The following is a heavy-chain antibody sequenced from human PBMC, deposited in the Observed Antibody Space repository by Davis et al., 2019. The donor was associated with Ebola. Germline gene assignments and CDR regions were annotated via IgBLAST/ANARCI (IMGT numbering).Heavy chain of an antibody. J-gene: IGHJ4*02. CDR3: ARGQAYNWNDGFYFDY. D-gene: IGHD1-1*01. CDR1: GYTFTSYY. CDR2: IIPIFGTA. V-gene: IGHV1-69*13. Sequence: SVKVSCKASGYTFTSYYIHWVRQAPGQGLEWMGGIIPIFGTANYAQKFQGRITITADESTSTAYMELSSLRSEDTAVYYCARGQAYNWNDGFYFDYWGQGTLVTVSS.